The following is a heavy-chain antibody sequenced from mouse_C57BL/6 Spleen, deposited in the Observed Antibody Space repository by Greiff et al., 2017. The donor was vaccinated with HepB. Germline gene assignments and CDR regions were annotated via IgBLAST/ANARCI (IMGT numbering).Heavy chain of an antibody. CDR2: IDPSDSET. D-gene: IGHD2-10*02. V-gene: IGHV1-52*01. CDR1: GYTFTSYW. CDR3: ARGYGNYEAMDY. Sequence: VQLQQPGAELVRPGSSVKLSCKASGYTFTSYWMHWVKQRPIQGLEWIGNIDPSDSETHYNQKFKDKATLTVDKSSSTAYMQLSSLTSEDSAVYYCARGYGNYEAMDYWGQGTSVTVSS. J-gene: IGHJ4*01.